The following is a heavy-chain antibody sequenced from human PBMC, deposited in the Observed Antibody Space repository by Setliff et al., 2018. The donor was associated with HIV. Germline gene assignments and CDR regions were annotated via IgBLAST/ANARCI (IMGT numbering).Heavy chain of an antibody. D-gene: IGHD5-18*01. CDR3: ARTRGYSYGAYDY. J-gene: IGHJ4*02. Sequence: ASVKVSCKASGYTFTGYYMHWVRQAPGQGLEWMGWINPNSGGTNYAQKFQGWVTMTRDTSISTAYMELSRLRSDDTAVYYRARTRGYSYGAYDYWGQGTLVTVSS. V-gene: IGHV1-2*04. CDR2: INPNSGGT. CDR1: GYTFTGYY.